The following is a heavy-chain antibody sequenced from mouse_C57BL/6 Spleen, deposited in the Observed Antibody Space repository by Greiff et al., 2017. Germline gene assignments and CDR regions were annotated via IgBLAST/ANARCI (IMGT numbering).Heavy chain of an antibody. Sequence: EVQWVESEGGLVQPGSSMKLSCTASGFTFSDYYMAWVRQVPEKGLEWVANINYDGSSTYYLDSLKSRFIISRDNAKNILYLQMSSLKSEDTATYYCARGSERYYFDYWGQGTTLTVSS. J-gene: IGHJ2*01. V-gene: IGHV5-16*01. CDR2: INYDGSST. CDR1: GFTFSDYY. CDR3: ARGSERYYFDY.